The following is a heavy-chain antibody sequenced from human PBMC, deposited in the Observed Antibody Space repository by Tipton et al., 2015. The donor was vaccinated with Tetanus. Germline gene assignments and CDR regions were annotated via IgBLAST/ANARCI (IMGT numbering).Heavy chain of an antibody. CDR3: ARGSVRGVMDY. J-gene: IGHJ4*02. Sequence: GLVKPSDTLSLTCTVSGVSMNEYYWTWIRQPPGKGLEWIGYSYSTWSATYHPSLESRLTLSVDTSKKQSSLRLTSVTAADTATYYCARGSVRGVMDYWGQGILVTVSS. D-gene: IGHD3-10*01. CDR1: GVSMNEYY. CDR2: SYSTWSA. V-gene: IGHV4-59*07.